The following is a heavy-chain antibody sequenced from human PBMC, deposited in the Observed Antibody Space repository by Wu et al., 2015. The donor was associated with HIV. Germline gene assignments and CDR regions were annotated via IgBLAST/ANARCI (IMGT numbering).Heavy chain of an antibody. Sequence: QVQLVQSGAEVKKPGSSVKVSCKASGDTFNIFAINWVRQAPGQGLEWMGGIIPAFGTTDYAGKFQGRVTISADDSTSTAYMELKRLTSEDTAVYYCARDADGIVGAKIGRYFDLVGPWHPGHCLL. D-gene: IGHD1-26*01. CDR3: ARDADGIVGAKIGRYFDL. V-gene: IGHV1-69*12. J-gene: IGHJ2*01. CDR2: IIPAFGTT. CDR1: GDTFNIFA.